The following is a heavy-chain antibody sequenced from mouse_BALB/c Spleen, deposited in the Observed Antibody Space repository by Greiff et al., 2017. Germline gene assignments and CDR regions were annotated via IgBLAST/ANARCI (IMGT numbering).Heavy chain of an antibody. V-gene: IGHV14-3*02. J-gene: IGHJ4*01. CDR2: IDPANGNT. CDR3: ASHYYGSSYYYYAMDY. D-gene: IGHD1-1*01. CDR1: GFNIKDTY. Sequence: EVQLVESGAELVKPGASVKLSCTASGFNIKDTYMHWVKQRPEQGLEWIGRIDPANGNTKYDPKFQGKATITADTSSNTAYLQLSSLTSEDTAVYYCASHYYGSSYYYYAMDYWGQGTSVTVSS.